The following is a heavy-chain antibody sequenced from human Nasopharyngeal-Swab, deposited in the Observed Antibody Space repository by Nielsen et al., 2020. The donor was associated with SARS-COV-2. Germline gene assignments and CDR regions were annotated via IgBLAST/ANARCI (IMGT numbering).Heavy chain of an antibody. D-gene: IGHD5-18*01. V-gene: IGHV4-59*01. CDR3: ARSGYSYGLPVGYFGH. CDR2: VFYSGTT. Sequence: SETLSLTCSVSGGSISSYYWSWIRQLPGNGLEWLGYVFYSGTTNYNPSLKSRVSISVDTSRNQFSLKLRSMTAADTAVYYCARSGYSYGLPVGYFGHWGQGILVTVSS. CDR1: GGSISSYY. J-gene: IGHJ4*02.